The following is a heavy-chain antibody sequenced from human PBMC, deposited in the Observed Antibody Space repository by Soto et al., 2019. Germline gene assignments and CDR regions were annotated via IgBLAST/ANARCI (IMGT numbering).Heavy chain of an antibody. Sequence: GSLRLSCAASGFTFSSYSMNWVRQAPGKGLEWVSSISSSSSYIYYADSVKGRFTISRDNAKNSLYLQMNSLRAEDTAVYYCASGFSPFWSGYYDYWGQGTLVTVSS. CDR2: ISSSSSYI. D-gene: IGHD3-3*01. CDR1: GFTFSSYS. J-gene: IGHJ4*02. CDR3: ASGFSPFWSGYYDY. V-gene: IGHV3-21*01.